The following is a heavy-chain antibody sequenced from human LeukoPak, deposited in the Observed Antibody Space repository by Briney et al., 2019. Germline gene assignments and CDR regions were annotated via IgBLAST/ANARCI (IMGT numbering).Heavy chain of an antibody. J-gene: IGHJ6*02. D-gene: IGHD5-18*01. Sequence: PSEILSLTCTVSGGSVSSGSYYWSWIRQPPGKGLEWIGYIYYSGSTNYNPSLKSRVTISVDTSKNQFSLKLSSVTAADTAVYYCASMRVVDTAMVYYYYGMDVWGQGTTVTVSS. CDR2: IYYSGST. CDR1: GGSVSSGSYY. V-gene: IGHV4-61*01. CDR3: ASMRVVDTAMVYYYYGMDV.